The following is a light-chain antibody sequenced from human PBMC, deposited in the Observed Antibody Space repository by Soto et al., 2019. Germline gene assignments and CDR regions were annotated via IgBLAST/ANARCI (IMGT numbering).Light chain of an antibody. CDR1: QSVSSH. CDR2: GAS. Sequence: EVVLTQSPATLSVSPGERATLSCRASQSVSSHLAWYQQKPGQAPRLLIYGASTRATGIPDRFSGSGSGTEFTLTISSLQSEDFAVYYCQHYNNGPRYTFGQETKLEIK. CDR3: QHYNNGPRYT. J-gene: IGKJ2*01. V-gene: IGKV3-15*01.